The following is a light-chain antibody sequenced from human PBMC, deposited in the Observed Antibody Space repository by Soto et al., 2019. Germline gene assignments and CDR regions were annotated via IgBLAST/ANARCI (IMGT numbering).Light chain of an antibody. CDR1: QSVSRTW. V-gene: IGKV3-20*01. Sequence: EIVLTQSPGTLSLSPGERATLSCRASQSVSRTWLAWYQQKPGQAPRLLIYGASSRATGIPDRFSGSGSETDFTLTISRLEPEDFAVYYCQQYGDSPLTFGGGTKVDIK. CDR2: GAS. J-gene: IGKJ4*01. CDR3: QQYGDSPLT.